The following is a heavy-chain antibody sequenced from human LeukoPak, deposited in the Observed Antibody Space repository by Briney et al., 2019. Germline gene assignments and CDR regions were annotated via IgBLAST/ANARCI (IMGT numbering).Heavy chain of an antibody. CDR1: GGSISSYY. Sequence: PSETLSLTCTVSGGSISSYYWSWIRQPPGKGLEWIGYIYYSGSTNHNPSLKSRVTISVDTSKNQFSLKLSSVAAADTAVYYCARHTLGAAAGNVWFDPWGQGTLVTVSS. J-gene: IGHJ5*02. CDR3: ARHTLGAAAGNVWFDP. V-gene: IGHV4-59*08. D-gene: IGHD6-13*01. CDR2: IYYSGST.